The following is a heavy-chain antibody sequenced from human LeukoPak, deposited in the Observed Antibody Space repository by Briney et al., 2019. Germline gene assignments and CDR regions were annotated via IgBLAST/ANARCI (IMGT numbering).Heavy chain of an antibody. CDR3: ARGRQQWLVGGAFDI. J-gene: IGHJ3*02. CDR1: GGTFSSYA. Sequence: SVKVSCKASGGTFSSYAISWVRQAPGQGLEWMGRIIPIFGTANYAQKFQGRVTMTTDTSTSTVYMELRSLTSDDTAVYYCARGRQQWLVGGAFDIWGQGTMVTVSS. V-gene: IGHV1-69*05. CDR2: IIPIFGTA. D-gene: IGHD6-19*01.